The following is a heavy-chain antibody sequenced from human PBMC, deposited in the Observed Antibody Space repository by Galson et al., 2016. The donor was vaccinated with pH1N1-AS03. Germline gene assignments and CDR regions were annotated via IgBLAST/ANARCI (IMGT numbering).Heavy chain of an antibody. J-gene: IGHJ4*02. Sequence: SVKVSCKASGGTFSTNGFTWVRQAPGQGLEWMGRIIPMLGRGNYAQKFQGRVTITADISTSTTYMELSNLTSEDTAIYYCARERDSSSSSIFVYWGQGTQVTV. CDR2: IIPMLGRG. V-gene: IGHV1-69*04. CDR3: ARERDSSSSSIFVY. CDR1: GGTFSTNG. D-gene: IGHD6-6*01.